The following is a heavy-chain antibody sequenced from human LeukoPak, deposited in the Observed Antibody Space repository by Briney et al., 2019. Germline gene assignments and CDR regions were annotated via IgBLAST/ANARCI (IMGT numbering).Heavy chain of an antibody. D-gene: IGHD5-12*01. CDR3: ARDPTPEWLRSIDAFDI. CDR2: ISAYNGNT. J-gene: IGHJ3*02. Sequence: GASVTVSFKSSVYTFTIYGISWVRQAPGQGLEWMGWISAYNGNTNYAQKLQGRVTMTTDTSTSTAYMELRSLRSDDTAVYYCARDPTPEWLRSIDAFDIWGQGTMVTVSS. CDR1: VYTFTIYG. V-gene: IGHV1-18*01.